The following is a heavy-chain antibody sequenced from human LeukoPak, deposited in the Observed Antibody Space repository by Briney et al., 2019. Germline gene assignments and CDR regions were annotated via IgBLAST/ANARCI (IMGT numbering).Heavy chain of an antibody. J-gene: IGHJ4*02. CDR3: ARDPPPGVSGLPFDY. CDR1: GFTFSSYG. V-gene: IGHV3-33*01. Sequence: GRSLRLSCAASGFTFSSYGMHWVRQAPGKGLEWVAVIWYDGSNKYYADSVRGRFTISRDNSKNTLYLQMNSLRAEDTAVYYCARDPPPGVSGLPFDYWGQGTLVTVSS. D-gene: IGHD3/OR15-3a*01. CDR2: IWYDGSNK.